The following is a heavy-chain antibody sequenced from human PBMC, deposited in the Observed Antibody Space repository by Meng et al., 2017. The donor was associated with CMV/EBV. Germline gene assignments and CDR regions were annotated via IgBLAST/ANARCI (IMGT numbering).Heavy chain of an antibody. CDR2: MNPNSGNT. J-gene: IGHJ4*02. D-gene: IGHD3-3*01. CDR1: GYTVTSYD. V-gene: IGHV1-8*03. Sequence: KASGYTVTSYDINWVRQATGQGLEWMGWMNPNSGNTGYAQKFQGRVTITRNTSISTAYMELSSPRSEDTAVYYCARDSTIFGVVTQNWGQGTLVTVSS. CDR3: ARDSTIFGVVTQN.